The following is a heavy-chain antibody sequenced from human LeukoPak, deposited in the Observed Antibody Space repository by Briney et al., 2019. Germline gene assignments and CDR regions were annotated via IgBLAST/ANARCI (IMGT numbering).Heavy chain of an antibody. CDR3: ARSPGTGEDSPFDY. J-gene: IGHJ4*02. CDR2: IWYDGSNK. V-gene: IGHV3-33*01. D-gene: IGHD6-6*01. Sequence: GGSLRLSCAASGFTFSSYGMHWVRQAPGKGLEWVAVIWYDGSNKYYADSVKGRFTISRDNSKNTLYLQMDSLRAEDTAVYYCARSPGTGEDSPFDYWGQGTLVTVSS. CDR1: GFTFSSYG.